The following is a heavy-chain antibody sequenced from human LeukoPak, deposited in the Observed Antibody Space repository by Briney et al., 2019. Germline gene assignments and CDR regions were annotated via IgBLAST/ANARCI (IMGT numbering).Heavy chain of an antibody. D-gene: IGHD6-19*01. CDR3: ARGAAVAGRPFEY. J-gene: IGHJ4*02. Sequence: SQTLSLTCAISGDSVSSNSATWNWIRQSPSTGLEWLGRTYYRSKWYNDYAVSVKSRITFNPDTSRNQFSLQLNSVTPEDTAVYFCARGAAVAGRPFEYWGQGTLVTVSS. CDR2: TYYRSKWYN. V-gene: IGHV6-1*01. CDR1: GDSVSSNSAT.